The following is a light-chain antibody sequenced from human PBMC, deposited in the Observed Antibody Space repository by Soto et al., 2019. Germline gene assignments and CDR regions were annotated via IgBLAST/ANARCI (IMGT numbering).Light chain of an antibody. CDR3: SSYTTSSTLL. CDR1: SSDIGGYKY. Sequence: QSALTQPASVSGSPGQSITISCTGSSSDIGGYKYVSWYQQHPGKAPKLIIYEVSSRPSGVSNRFSGSKSGNTASLTISGLQADDEADYYCSSYTTSSTLLFGGGTKVTVL. J-gene: IGLJ2*01. CDR2: EVS. V-gene: IGLV2-14*01.